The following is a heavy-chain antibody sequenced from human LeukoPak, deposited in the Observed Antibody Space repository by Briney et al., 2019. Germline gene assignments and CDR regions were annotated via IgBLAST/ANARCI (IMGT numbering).Heavy chain of an antibody. CDR1: GFSFSSYG. V-gene: IGHV3-48*03. Sequence: GESLRPSCAASGFSFSSYGMNWVRQAPGKGLEWVSYISSSGNTIYYADSVKGRFTISRGNAKNSLYLQMNSLRAEDTAVYYCASISPVYCSTTACFGGFFDYWGQGTLVTVSS. D-gene: IGHD2-2*01. CDR2: ISSSGNTI. CDR3: ASISPVYCSTTACFGGFFDY. J-gene: IGHJ4*02.